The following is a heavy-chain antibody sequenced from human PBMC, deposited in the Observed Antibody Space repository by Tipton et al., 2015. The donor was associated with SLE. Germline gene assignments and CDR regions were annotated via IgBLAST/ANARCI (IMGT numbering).Heavy chain of an antibody. J-gene: IGHJ6*04. CDR3: ATLGCSSGMDV. D-gene: IGHD6-6*01. Sequence: SLRLSCAASGFTFSSYAMSWVRQAPGKGLEWVSVIYSGGSSTYYADSVKGRFTIARDNSKNTLYLQMNSLRAEDTAVDYCATLGCSSGMDVWGKGTTVTVVS. V-gene: IGHV3-23*03. CDR1: GFTFSSYA. CDR2: IYSGGSST.